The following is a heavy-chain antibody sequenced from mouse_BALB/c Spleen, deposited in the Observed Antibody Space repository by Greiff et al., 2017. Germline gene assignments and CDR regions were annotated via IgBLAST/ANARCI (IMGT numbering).Heavy chain of an antibody. CDR3: TNFDGYFAY. D-gene: IGHD2-3*01. J-gene: IGHJ3*01. CDR1: GYTFTSYY. V-gene: IGHV1S81*02. Sequence: VQLKESGAELVKPGASVKLSCKASGYTFTSYYMYWVKQRPGQGLEWIGEINPSNGGTNFNEKFKSKATLTVDKSSSTAYMQLSSLTSEDSAVYYCTNFDGYFAYWGQGTLVTVSA. CDR2: INPSNGGT.